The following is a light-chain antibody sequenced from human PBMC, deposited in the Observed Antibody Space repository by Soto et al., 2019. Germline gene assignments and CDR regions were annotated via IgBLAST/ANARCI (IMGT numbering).Light chain of an antibody. CDR2: GAS. Sequence: IVLTPSPGTLSLSPGYTSTICYGASQSLGSDLAWYQQKPGQAPRLLIYGASSRATGIPDRFSGSGSGTDFTLTISRLEPEDFAVYYCQQYGSSRLTFGGGTKVDIK. CDR3: QQYGSSRLT. CDR1: QSLGSD. V-gene: IGKV3-20*01. J-gene: IGKJ4*01.